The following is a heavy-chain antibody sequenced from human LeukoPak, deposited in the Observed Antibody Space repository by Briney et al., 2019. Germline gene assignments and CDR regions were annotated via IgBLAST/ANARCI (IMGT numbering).Heavy chain of an antibody. V-gene: IGHV3-21*01. D-gene: IGHD6-13*01. CDR2: ISPTSAYI. CDR1: GFNFFNYN. Sequence: GGSLRLSCATSGFNFFNYNMNWVRQAPGKGLDWVSSISPTSAYIYYQDSVKGRFTISRDDAKNSLYLEMDSLRAEDTAVYYCVRDAEGSSWFVIGFDYWGQGMLVTVSS. J-gene: IGHJ4*02. CDR3: VRDAEGSSWFVIGFDY.